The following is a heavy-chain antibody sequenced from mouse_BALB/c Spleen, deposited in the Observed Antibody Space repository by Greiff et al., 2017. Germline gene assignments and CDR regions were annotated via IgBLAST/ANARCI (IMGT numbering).Heavy chain of an antibody. D-gene: IGHD2-3*01. CDR1: GFNIKDTY. CDR3: ALYDGYSRYFGV. CDR2: IDPANGNT. V-gene: IGHV14-3*02. J-gene: IGHJ1*01. Sequence: EVKLVESGAELVKPGASVKLSCTASGFNIKDTYMHWVKQRPEQGLEWIGRIDPANGNTKYDPKFQGKATITADTSSNTAYLQLSSLTSEDTAVYYCALYDGYSRYFGVWGAGTTVTVSS.